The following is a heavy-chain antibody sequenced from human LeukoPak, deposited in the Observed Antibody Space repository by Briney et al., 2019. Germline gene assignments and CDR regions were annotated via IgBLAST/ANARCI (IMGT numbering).Heavy chain of an antibody. CDR3: ARTWGSYGPYYFDY. Sequence: SETLSLTCTVSGGSISSYYWSWIRQPPGKGLEWIGYIYYSGSTNYNPSLKSRVTISVDTSKNQFSLKLSSVTAADTAVYYCARTWGSYGPYYFDYWGQGTLVTVSS. J-gene: IGHJ4*02. D-gene: IGHD5-18*01. V-gene: IGHV4-59*01. CDR2: IYYSGST. CDR1: GGSISSYY.